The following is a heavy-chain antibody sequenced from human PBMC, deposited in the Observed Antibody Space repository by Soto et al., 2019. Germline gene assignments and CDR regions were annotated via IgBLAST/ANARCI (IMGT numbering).Heavy chain of an antibody. CDR2: IYHSGST. CDR3: ASGYDSSGYWQKRAGAFDI. V-gene: IGHV4-30-2*01. CDR1: GGSISSGGYS. J-gene: IGHJ3*02. Sequence: SETLSLTCAVSGGSISSGGYSWSWIRQPPGKGLEWIGYIYHSGSTYYNPSLKSRVTISVDRSKNQFSLKLSSVTAADTAVYYCASGYDSSGYWQKRAGAFDIWGQGTMVTVSS. D-gene: IGHD3-22*01.